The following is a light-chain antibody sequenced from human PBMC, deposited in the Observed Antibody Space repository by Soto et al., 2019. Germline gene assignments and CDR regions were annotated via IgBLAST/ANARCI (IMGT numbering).Light chain of an antibody. CDR2: DNT. CDR1: RSNIGAGSN. Sequence: QAVVTQPPSVSGAPGQRVTISCTGSRSNIGAGSNVHWYQHLPGTAPKLLIYDNTNRPSGVPDRFSGSKSDTSASLAITGLQAEDEADYYCSSYTSSSTLEVGGGTQLTVL. CDR3: SSYTSSSTLE. V-gene: IGLV1-40*01. J-gene: IGLJ2*01.